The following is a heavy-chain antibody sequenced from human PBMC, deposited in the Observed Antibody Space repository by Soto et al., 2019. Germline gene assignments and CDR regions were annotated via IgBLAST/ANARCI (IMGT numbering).Heavy chain of an antibody. Sequence: SETLSLTCAVYGGSFSGYYWSWIRQPPGKGLEWIGEINHSGSTNYNPSLKSRVTISVDTSKNQFSLKLSSVTAADTAVYYCARGGLYIGGSYRDPWAFDIWGQGTMVTVSS. CDR3: ARGGLYIGGSYRDPWAFDI. J-gene: IGHJ3*02. CDR1: GGSFSGYY. V-gene: IGHV4-34*01. D-gene: IGHD3-16*02. CDR2: INHSGST.